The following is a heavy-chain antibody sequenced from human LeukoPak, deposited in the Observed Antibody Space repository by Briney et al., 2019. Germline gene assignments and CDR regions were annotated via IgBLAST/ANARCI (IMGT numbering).Heavy chain of an antibody. Sequence: ASVKVSCKASGYTFTSYDINWVRQATGQGLEWMGWINPNSGGTNYAQKFQGRVTMTRDTSISTAYMELSRLRSDDTAVYYCASPGRYSHVDYWGQGTLVTVSS. CDR2: INPNSGGT. V-gene: IGHV1-2*02. D-gene: IGHD5-18*01. J-gene: IGHJ4*02. CDR3: ASPGRYSHVDY. CDR1: GYTFTSYD.